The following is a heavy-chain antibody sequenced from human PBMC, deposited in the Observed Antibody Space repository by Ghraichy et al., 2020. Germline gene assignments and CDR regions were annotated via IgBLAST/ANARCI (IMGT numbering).Heavy chain of an antibody. Sequence: APVKVSCKASGHSFSSYGVSWVRQAPGQGLEWMGWISAYNGNTNYAQNLQGRLTLTTDTSTSTAHMELRSLRSDDTAVYYCATYNWNFFDFWGQGTLVTVSS. V-gene: IGHV1-18*04. D-gene: IGHD1-20*01. CDR3: ATYNWNFFDF. CDR2: ISAYNGNT. J-gene: IGHJ4*02. CDR1: GHSFSSYG.